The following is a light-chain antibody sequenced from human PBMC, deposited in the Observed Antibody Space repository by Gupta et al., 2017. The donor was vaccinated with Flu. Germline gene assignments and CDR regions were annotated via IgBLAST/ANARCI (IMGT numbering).Light chain of an antibody. CDR2: EVT. Sequence: HSALTQPASVSGSPGQSITISCTGTKNDIGSYTFISWYQQHPGKAPRLLIYEVTNRPSGISSRFSASKSGNTASLTISGLQAEDAADYYCASDSNKIPWVFGGGTTLTVL. CDR1: KNDIGSYTF. CDR3: ASDSNKIPWV. V-gene: IGLV2-14*03. J-gene: IGLJ3*02.